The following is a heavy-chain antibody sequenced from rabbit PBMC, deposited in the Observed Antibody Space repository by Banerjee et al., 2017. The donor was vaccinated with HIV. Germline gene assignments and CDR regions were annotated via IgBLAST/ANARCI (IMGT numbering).Heavy chain of an antibody. V-gene: IGHV1S40*01. J-gene: IGHJ4*01. CDR3: ARDYYNAWEYYFDL. D-gene: IGHD1-1*01. Sequence: QSLEESGGGLVQPEGSLTLTCTASGFSFSSSYYMCWVRQAPGKRPEWIGCINSGSSGSTYYATWAKGRFTISKSSSTTVTLQMTSLTAADTATYFCARDYYNAWEYYFDLWGPGTLVTVS. CDR1: GFSFSSSYY. CDR2: INSGSSGST.